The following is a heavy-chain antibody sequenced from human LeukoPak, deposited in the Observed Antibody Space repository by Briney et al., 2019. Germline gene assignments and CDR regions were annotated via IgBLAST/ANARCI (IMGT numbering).Heavy chain of an antibody. J-gene: IGHJ4*02. V-gene: IGHV3-30*04. Sequence: GGSLRLSCAASGFTFSSYAMHWVRQAPGKGLEWVAVISYNGTNKYYADSVKGRFTISRDNSKNTLYLQMNSLGAEDTAVYYCAKGKAQLTQVLDYWGQGTLVTVSS. CDR2: ISYNGTNK. D-gene: IGHD1-1*01. CDR3: AKGKAQLTQVLDY. CDR1: GFTFSSYA.